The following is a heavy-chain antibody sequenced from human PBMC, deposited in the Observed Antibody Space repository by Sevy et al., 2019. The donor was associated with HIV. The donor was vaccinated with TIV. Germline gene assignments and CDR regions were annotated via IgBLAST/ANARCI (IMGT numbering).Heavy chain of an antibody. V-gene: IGHV3-48*02. J-gene: IGHJ5*02. Sequence: GGSLRLSCAASGFTFSSYSMNWVRQAPGKGLEWVSYISSSSSTIYYADFVKGRFTKSRHNAKNSRYLQTNSLREEDTAVYYCACASSGELWSWGQGTLVTVSS. CDR2: ISSSSSTI. CDR1: GFTFSSYS. CDR3: ACASSGELWS. D-gene: IGHD3-16*01.